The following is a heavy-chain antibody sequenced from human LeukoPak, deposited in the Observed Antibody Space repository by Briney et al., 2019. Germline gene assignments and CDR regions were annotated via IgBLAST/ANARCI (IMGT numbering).Heavy chain of an antibody. CDR1: GFTFSTYP. Sequence: PGGSLRLSCAASGFTFSTYPMTWVRQAPGKGLEWVSSISGSGGGTFYADSVKGRFTISRDNSKNTLYLQMNSLRAEDTAVYYCARNLGLAFDYWGQGTTVTVSS. D-gene: IGHD3/OR15-3a*01. CDR2: ISGSGGGT. V-gene: IGHV3-23*01. J-gene: IGHJ4*03. CDR3: ARNLGLAFDY.